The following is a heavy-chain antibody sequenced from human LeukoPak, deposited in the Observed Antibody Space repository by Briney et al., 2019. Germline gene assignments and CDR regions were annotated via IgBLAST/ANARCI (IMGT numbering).Heavy chain of an antibody. V-gene: IGHV3-53*01. J-gene: IGHJ3*02. Sequence: SGGSLRLSCAASGFTVSSNYMSWVRQAPGKGLEWVSVIYSGGSTYYADSVKGRFTISRDDSKNTLYLQMNSLRAEDTAVYYCAREENGGVYDDGFDIWGHGTMVTVSS. D-gene: IGHD5/OR15-5a*01. CDR2: IYSGGST. CDR3: AREENGGVYDDGFDI. CDR1: GFTVSSNY.